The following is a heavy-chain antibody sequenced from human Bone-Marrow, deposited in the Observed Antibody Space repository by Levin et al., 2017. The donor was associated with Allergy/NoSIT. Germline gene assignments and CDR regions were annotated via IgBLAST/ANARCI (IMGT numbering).Heavy chain of an antibody. Sequence: ASVKVSCKASGYILTSHYIHWVRRAPGQGLEWLGWINPSSGDTTYSQKFQGSVTMTRDTSMNTAYMEVTGLESADTAVYYCARGYSSLLLDYWGEGTLVTVSA. CDR2: INPSSGDT. V-gene: IGHV1-2*04. CDR3: ARGYSSLLLDY. D-gene: IGHD6-19*01. J-gene: IGHJ4*02. CDR1: GYILTSHY.